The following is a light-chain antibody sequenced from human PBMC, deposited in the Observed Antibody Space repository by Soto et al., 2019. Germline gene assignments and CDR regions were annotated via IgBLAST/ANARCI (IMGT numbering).Light chain of an antibody. Sequence: EIVMTQSPATLSVSPGERATLSCRASQSVGSNLAWYQQKPGQAPRLLIYGASTRATGIPARFSGSGSGTEFTLTINSLQSEDFAVYYCQQYNNWLSLTFGGGTKVEIK. CDR3: QQYNNWLSLT. CDR1: QSVGSN. J-gene: IGKJ4*01. CDR2: GAS. V-gene: IGKV3-15*01.